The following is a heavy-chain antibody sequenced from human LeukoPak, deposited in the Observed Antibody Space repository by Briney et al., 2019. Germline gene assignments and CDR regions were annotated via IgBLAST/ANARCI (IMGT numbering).Heavy chain of an antibody. Sequence: PSETLSLTCAVYGGSFSGYYWSWIRQPPGKGLEWIGEINHSGSTNYNPSLKSRVTISIDTSKNQFSLKLSSVTAADTAVYYCAGDSGLGYCSGGSCSSWGQGTLVTVSS. D-gene: IGHD2-15*01. V-gene: IGHV4-34*01. CDR1: GGSFSGYY. CDR2: INHSGST. CDR3: AGDSGLGYCSGGSCSS. J-gene: IGHJ4*02.